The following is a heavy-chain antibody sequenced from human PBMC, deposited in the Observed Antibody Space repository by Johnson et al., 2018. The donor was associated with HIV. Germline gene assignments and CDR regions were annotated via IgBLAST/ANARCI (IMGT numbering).Heavy chain of an antibody. CDR3: ANASLRGYSYVSYAFDI. D-gene: IGHD5-18*01. CDR2: ISSSGSTI. J-gene: IGHJ3*02. V-gene: IGHV3-48*01. Sequence: KGLEWVSYISSSGSTIYYADSVKGRFTISRDNSKNTLYLHMISLRVEDTAVYYCANASLRGYSYVSYAFDIWGQGTMVTVSS.